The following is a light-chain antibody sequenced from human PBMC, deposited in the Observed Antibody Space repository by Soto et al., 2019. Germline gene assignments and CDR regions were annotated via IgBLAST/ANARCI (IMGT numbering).Light chain of an antibody. CDR2: GAS. Sequence: EIVLTQSPGTLSLSPGERAALFCRASQSVSSNYLAWYQQKPGQAPRLLIYGASSRATGIPDRFSGSGSGTDFTLTISRLEPEDFAVYYCHQYASSPLTFGGGTKVEIK. J-gene: IGKJ4*01. CDR3: HQYASSPLT. CDR1: QSVSSNY. V-gene: IGKV3-20*01.